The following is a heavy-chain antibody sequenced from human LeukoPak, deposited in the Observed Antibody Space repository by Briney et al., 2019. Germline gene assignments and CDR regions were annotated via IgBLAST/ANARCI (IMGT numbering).Heavy chain of an antibody. V-gene: IGHV3-7*01. CDR1: GFTFSNFW. CDR3: ARVIYYYNSSGYYNWFDP. J-gene: IGHJ5*02. Sequence: PGGSLRLPCAASGFTFSNFWMSWVRQAPGKGLEWVANIKEDGSEKYHVDSVKGRFTISRDNAKNSLYLQMNSLRAEDTAVYYWARVIYYYNSSGYYNWFDPGGQGTLVTVSS. D-gene: IGHD3-22*01. CDR2: IKEDGSEK.